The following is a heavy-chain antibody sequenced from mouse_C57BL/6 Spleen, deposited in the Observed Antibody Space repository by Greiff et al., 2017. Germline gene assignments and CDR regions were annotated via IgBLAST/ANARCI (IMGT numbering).Heavy chain of an antibody. CDR1: GFTFRDYG. CDR2: ISRGSSTI. CDR3: ARNVPYYGSSPYYFDY. V-gene: IGHV5-17*01. D-gene: IGHD1-1*01. Sequence: EVKVVESGGGLVKPGGSLKLSCAASGFTFRDYGMHWVRQAPGKGLEWVAYISRGSSTIYYADTVKGRCTISRDNAKNTLFLQMTSLRSEDTAMYYCARNVPYYGSSPYYFDYWGQGTTLTGSS. J-gene: IGHJ2*01.